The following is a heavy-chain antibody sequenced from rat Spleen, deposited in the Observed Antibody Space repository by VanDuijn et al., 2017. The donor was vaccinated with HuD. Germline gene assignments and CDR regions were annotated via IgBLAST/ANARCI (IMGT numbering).Heavy chain of an antibody. Sequence: EVQLVESGGGLVQPGRSLKLSCVASGFTFNNYWMTWIRQAPGKGLEWVASITNTGGSTYYPDSVKGRFTISRDNAKSTLYLQMNSLRSEDTATYYCTRPGGGSYYYDWYFDFWGPGTMVTVSS. D-gene: IGHD1-12*02. J-gene: IGHJ1*01. CDR2: ITNTGGST. CDR1: GFTFNNYW. CDR3: TRPGGGSYYYDWYFDF. V-gene: IGHV5-31*01.